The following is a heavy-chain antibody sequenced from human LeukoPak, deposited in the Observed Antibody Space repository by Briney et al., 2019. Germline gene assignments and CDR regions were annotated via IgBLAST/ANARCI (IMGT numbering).Heavy chain of an antibody. D-gene: IGHD6-13*01. V-gene: IGHV4-34*01. Sequence: SETLSLTCAVYGGSFSGYYWSWIRQPPGKGLEWIGEINHSGSTNYNPSLKSRVTISVDTSKNQFSLKLSSVTAADTAVYYRARLPQQLDAFDIWGQGTMVTVSS. CDR3: ARLPQQLDAFDI. CDR1: GGSFSGYY. CDR2: INHSGST. J-gene: IGHJ3*02.